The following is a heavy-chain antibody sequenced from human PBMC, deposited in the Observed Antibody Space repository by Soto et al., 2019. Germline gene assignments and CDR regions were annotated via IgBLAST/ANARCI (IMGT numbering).Heavy chain of an antibody. D-gene: IGHD6-19*01. CDR3: ARDYLGSGWPRIGFDV. V-gene: IGHV3-66*01. CDR1: GFTVNSNH. CDR2: IYSSGRT. J-gene: IGHJ3*01. Sequence: EVQLEETGGGLVQPGGSLRLSCAASGFTVNSNHMSWVRQAPGKGLEWVSLIYSSGRTHYADSVKGRFTVYRDNSENRLFLLMNNVRGGDTAVYYCARDYLGSGWPRIGFDVWGLGTMVTVSP.